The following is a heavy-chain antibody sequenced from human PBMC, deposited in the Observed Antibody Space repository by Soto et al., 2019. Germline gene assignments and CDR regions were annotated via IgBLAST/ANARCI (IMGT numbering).Heavy chain of an antibody. V-gene: IGHV3-15*07. J-gene: IGHJ4*01. CDR3: TTDSYSAVIVVRFDY. CDR2: IKSKTDGGTT. D-gene: IGHD3-22*01. Sequence: EVHLVESGGGLVKPGGSLRLSCAASGFTFSNAWINWVRQAPGKGLEWVGRIKSKTDGGTTDFAAPVKGRFAISRDDSKDTVYLQMNSLKTEDTGIYYCTTDSYSAVIVVRFDYWGHGTLVTVSS. CDR1: GFTFSNAW.